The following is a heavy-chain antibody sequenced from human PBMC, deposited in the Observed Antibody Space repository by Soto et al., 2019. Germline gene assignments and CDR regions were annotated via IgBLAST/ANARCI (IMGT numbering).Heavy chain of an antibody. V-gene: IGHV4-34*01. Sequence: SETLSLTCAVYGGSFSGYYWSWIRQPPGKGLEWIGEINHSGSTNYNPSLKSRVTISVDTSKNQFSLKLSSVTAADTAVYYCARTTTVTNWFDPWGQGTLVTVSS. D-gene: IGHD4-17*01. CDR3: ARTTTVTNWFDP. CDR2: INHSGST. CDR1: GGSFSGYY. J-gene: IGHJ5*02.